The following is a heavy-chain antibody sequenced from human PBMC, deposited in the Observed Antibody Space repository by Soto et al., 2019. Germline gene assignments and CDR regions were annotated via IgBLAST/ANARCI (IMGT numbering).Heavy chain of an antibody. CDR2: IRTKTNKYAT. J-gene: IGHJ5*02. Sequence: EVKVVESGGDLVQPGGSLKLSCAASGFPFSGSEIHWVRQASGKGLEWVGHIRTKTNKYATAYAASVKGRFSISRDDLNNMAYLEMNSLRTEDTAVYYFIRAAAGLDPWGQGTLVTVSS. D-gene: IGHD6-13*01. CDR1: GFPFSGSE. CDR3: IRAAAGLDP. V-gene: IGHV3-73*01.